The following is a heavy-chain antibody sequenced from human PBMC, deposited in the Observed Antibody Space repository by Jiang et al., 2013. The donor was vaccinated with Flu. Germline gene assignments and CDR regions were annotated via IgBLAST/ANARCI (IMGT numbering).Heavy chain of an antibody. CDR2: INHSGST. J-gene: IGHJ4*02. D-gene: IGHD2-21*01. CDR1: GGSISSYY. Sequence: GGSISSYYWSWIRQPPGKGLEWIGEINHSGSTNYNPSLKSRVTISVDTSKNQFSLKLSSVTAADTAVYYCARGVSPLLNSNFDYWGQGTLVTVSS. V-gene: IGHV4-34*01. CDR3: ARGVSPLLNSNFDY.